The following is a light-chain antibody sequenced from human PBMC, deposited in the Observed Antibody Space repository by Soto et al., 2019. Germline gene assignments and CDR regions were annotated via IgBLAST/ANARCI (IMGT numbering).Light chain of an antibody. CDR3: QQFGSSPGCT. V-gene: IGKV3-20*01. J-gene: IGKJ3*01. CDR1: QSINSRY. CDR2: GAS. Sequence: EIVLTQSPGTLSLSPGERATLSCRASQSINSRYLAWYQQKPGQAPRLLIYGASSMATGIPDRFRGSGSGTDFTLTISRLEPEDLAVYCCQQFGSSPGCTFGPGTKVDIK.